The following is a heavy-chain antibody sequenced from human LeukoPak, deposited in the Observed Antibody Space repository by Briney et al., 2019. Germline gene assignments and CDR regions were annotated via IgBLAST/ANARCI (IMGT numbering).Heavy chain of an antibody. Sequence: GGSLRLSCAASGFTFSSYAMGWVRQAPGKGLEWVSAISGSGGSTYYADSVKGRFTISRDNSKNTLYLQMNSLRAEDTAVYYCAKPITAYVALFYFDYWGQGTLVTVSS. J-gene: IGHJ4*02. CDR1: GFTFSSYA. CDR3: AKPITAYVALFYFDY. D-gene: IGHD3-16*01. CDR2: ISGSGGST. V-gene: IGHV3-23*01.